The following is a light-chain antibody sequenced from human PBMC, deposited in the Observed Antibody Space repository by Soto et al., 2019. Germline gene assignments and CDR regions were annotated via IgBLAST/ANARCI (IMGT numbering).Light chain of an antibody. V-gene: IGKV3-11*01. CDR2: DAS. CDR3: QQYGSSPPVT. Sequence: EIVLTQSPATLSLSPGERATLSCRASQSVSSYLAWYQQKPGQAPWLLIYDASNRATGIPARFSGSGSGTDFTLTISSLEPEDFAVYYCQQYGSSPPVTFGGGTKVEIK. CDR1: QSVSSY. J-gene: IGKJ4*01.